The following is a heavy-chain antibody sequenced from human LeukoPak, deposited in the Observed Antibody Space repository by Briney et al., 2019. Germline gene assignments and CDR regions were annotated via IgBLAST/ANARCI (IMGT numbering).Heavy chain of an antibody. CDR2: ISSSSSYI. V-gene: IGHV3-21*04. Sequence: GGSLRLSCAASRFTFSSYTMNWVRQAPGKGLEWVSSISSSSSYIYYADSVQGRFTISRDNSKNTVHLQMNSLRAEDTAMYYCARRAGDYSHPYDYWGQGTLVTVSS. J-gene: IGHJ4*02. CDR3: ARRAGDYSHPYDY. D-gene: IGHD3-22*01. CDR1: RFTFSSYT.